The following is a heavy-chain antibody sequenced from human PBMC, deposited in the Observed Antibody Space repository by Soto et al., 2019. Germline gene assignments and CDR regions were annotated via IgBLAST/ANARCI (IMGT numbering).Heavy chain of an antibody. V-gene: IGHV1-69*01. CDR1: GGTVSNYA. CDR3: SRARGYSYGEQYFDY. J-gene: IGHJ4*02. Sequence: VQLVQSGAEVKKPGSSVKVSCKASGGTVSNYALSWVRQAPGQGLEWMGGIIPIFGTSNYAQKFQGRVTITADESTNNAYIDLSSLRSEDTAVYYCSRARGYSYGEQYFDYWGQGTLVTVSS. D-gene: IGHD5-18*01. CDR2: IIPIFGTS.